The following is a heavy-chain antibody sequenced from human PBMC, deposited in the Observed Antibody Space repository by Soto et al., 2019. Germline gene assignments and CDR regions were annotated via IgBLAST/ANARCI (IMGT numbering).Heavy chain of an antibody. J-gene: IGHJ5*02. CDR3: ARDRPPPTNITIFGGSKNLNWFDP. CDR1: GYTFTSYG. CDR2: ISAYNGNT. V-gene: IGHV1-18*01. Sequence: QVQLVKSGAEVKKPGASVKVSCKASGYTFTSYGISWVRQAPGQGLEWMGWISAYNGNTNYAQQLQGRVTMTTDTSRSTAYMELRSLRSDDTAVYYYARDRPPPTNITIFGGSKNLNWFDPWGQGTLVAVSS. D-gene: IGHD3-3*01.